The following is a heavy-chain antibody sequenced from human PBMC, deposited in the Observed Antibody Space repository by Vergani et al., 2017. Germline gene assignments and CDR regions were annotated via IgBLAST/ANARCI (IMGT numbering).Heavy chain of an antibody. Sequence: QVQPEELCPGLVKPSETLSLICTVLGGPLRSYYCSLIPQPPGNGPEVIGYIYYSGSTNYNPPLKSRVTISVDTYKNQFSLKLSSVTAADTAVYYCARDLLGIAAAGNAFDIWGQGTMVTVSS. D-gene: IGHD6-13*01. V-gene: IGHV4-59*01. CDR1: GGPLRSYY. CDR3: ARDLLGIAAAGNAFDI. J-gene: IGHJ3*02. CDR2: IYYSGST.